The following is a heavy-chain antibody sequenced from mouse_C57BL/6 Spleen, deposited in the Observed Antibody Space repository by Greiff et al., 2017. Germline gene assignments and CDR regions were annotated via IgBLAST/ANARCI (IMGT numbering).Heavy chain of an antibody. CDR3: ARENYYYYDLYYFDY. D-gene: IGHD2-4*01. CDR2: ISYDGSN. J-gene: IGHJ2*01. Sequence: EVKLQESGPGLVKPSQSLSLTCSVTGYSITSGYYWNWIRQFPGNKLEWMVSISYDGSNNYNPSLKNRISVTRNTSKNQVFLKLNSLTTEDTATYYCARENYYYYDLYYFDYWGQGTTLTVSS. V-gene: IGHV3-6*01. CDR1: GYSITSGYY.